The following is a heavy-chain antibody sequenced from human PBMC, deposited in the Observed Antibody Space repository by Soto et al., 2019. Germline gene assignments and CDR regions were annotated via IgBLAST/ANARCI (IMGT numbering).Heavy chain of an antibody. V-gene: IGHV1-58*01. CDR2: IVVGSGNT. D-gene: IGHD3-22*01. CDR1: GFTFTSSA. Sequence: SVKVSCKASGFTFTSSAVQWVRQARGRRLEWIGWIVVGSGNTNYAQKFQERVTITRDMSTSTAYMELSSLRSEDTAVYYCAADFATYYYDSGAFDPWGQGTLVTVSS. CDR3: AADFATYYYDSGAFDP. J-gene: IGHJ5*02.